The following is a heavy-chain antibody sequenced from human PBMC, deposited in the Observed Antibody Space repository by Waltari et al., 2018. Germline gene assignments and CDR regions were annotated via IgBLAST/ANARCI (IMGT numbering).Heavy chain of an antibody. CDR2: INFDGSDT. V-gene: IGHV3-74*01. J-gene: IGHJ1*01. D-gene: IGHD3-10*01. Sequence: DVKMVESGGGLVQPEGPLRLFCTGPGFTFNKYWMHWVRQDPGKGPEWISHINFDGSDTDYADSVRGRFTISRDNVKRTLFLQMNSLRVDDTAVYFCARVTLLRGAHWGQGTLVTVSS. CDR3: ARVTLLRGAH. CDR1: GFTFNKYW.